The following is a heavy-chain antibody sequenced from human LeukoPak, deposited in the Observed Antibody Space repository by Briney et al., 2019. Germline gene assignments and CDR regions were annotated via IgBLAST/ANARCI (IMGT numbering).Heavy chain of an antibody. V-gene: IGHV3-7*01. Sequence: PGGSLRLSCAASGFTFSNYWMSWVRQAPGKGLKWVANIKQDGSEKYYVGSLKGRFTISRDNANNSLYLQMNSRRAEDTAVYYCSRMRVANDWFDPWGQGTLVTVSS. J-gene: IGHJ5*02. CDR2: IKQDGSEK. CDR1: GFTFSNYW. CDR3: SRMRVANDWFDP. D-gene: IGHD4/OR15-4a*01.